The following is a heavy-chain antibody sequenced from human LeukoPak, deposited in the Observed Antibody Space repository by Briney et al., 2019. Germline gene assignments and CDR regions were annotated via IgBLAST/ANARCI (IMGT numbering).Heavy chain of an antibody. CDR3: ARHLSGTTTAHYFDL. V-gene: IGHV4-39*01. CDR1: GASISSGRNY. J-gene: IGHJ4*02. Sequence: SETLSLTCTVSGASISSGRNYWGWVRQSTGKGLEWIASVYFSGSSQYSPSLVSRAFISVDSSKNQVSLRLDSVTAADAAVYHCARHLSGTTTAHYFDLWGQGTLVTVSS. D-gene: IGHD4-17*01. CDR2: VYFSGSS.